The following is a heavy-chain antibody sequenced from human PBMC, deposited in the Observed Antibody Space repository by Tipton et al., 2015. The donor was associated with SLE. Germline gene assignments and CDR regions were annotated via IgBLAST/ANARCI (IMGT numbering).Heavy chain of an antibody. CDR3: ARYYYDSRTFDY. V-gene: IGHV4-61*09. D-gene: IGHD3-22*01. CDR1: GGSISSGSYY. J-gene: IGHJ4*02. CDR2: IYTSGST. Sequence: LSLTCTVSGGSISSGSYYWSWIRQPAGKGLEWIGYIYTSGSTNYSPSLKSRVTISVDTSKNQFSLKLSSVTAADTAVYYCARYYYDSRTFDYWGQGTLVTVSS.